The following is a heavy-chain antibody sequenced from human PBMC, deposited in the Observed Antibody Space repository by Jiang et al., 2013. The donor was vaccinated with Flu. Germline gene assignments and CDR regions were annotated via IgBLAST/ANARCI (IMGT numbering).Heavy chain of an antibody. J-gene: IGHJ2*01. CDR3: ARGKNYYDSRAYNWYFDL. D-gene: IGHD3-22*01. Sequence: QVPEKGLEWVSGINWNGDSTGYADSVKGRFTISRENAKNSLYLQMDSLRAEDTALYYCARGKNYYDSRAYNWYFDLWGRGTLVAVSS. CDR2: INWNGDST. V-gene: IGHV3-20*03.